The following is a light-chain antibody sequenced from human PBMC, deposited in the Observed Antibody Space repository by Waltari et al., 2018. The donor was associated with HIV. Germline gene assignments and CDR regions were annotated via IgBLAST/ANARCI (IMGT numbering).Light chain of an antibody. Sequence: QSVLTQPPSVSAAPGQKVTISCSASHSNIGNNFVSWYQHLPGTAPKLLIYENKRRPSRSPVRFAASRTGTSATLGITGLQTGDEAIDYFATWDNSLRAMFGGGTKLTVL. J-gene: IGLJ3*02. CDR3: ATWDNSLRAM. CDR2: ENK. CDR1: HSNIGNNF. V-gene: IGLV1-51*01.